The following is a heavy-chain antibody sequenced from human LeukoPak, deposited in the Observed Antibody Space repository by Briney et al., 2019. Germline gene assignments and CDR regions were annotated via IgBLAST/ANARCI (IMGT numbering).Heavy chain of an antibody. CDR2: ISSSSSYI. CDR1: GFTFSSYA. CDR3: ARVLHKRNYDSTTYYGY. V-gene: IGHV3-21*01. Sequence: GALRLSCAASGFTFSSYAMHWVRQAPGKGLEWVSSISSSSSYIYYADSVKGRFTISRDNAKNSLYLQMNSLRAEDTAVYYCARVLHKRNYDSTTYYGYWGQGTLVTVSS. D-gene: IGHD3-22*01. J-gene: IGHJ4*02.